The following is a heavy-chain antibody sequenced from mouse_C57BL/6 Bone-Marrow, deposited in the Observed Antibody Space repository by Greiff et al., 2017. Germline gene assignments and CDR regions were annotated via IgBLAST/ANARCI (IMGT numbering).Heavy chain of an antibody. J-gene: IGHJ2*01. Sequence: VQLQQSGAELVRPGASVKLSCTASGFNIKDDSMHWVKQRPEQGLEWIGWIDPENGDTEYASKFQGKATITADTSSNTAYLQLSSLTSEDTAVYYCTTGLLTLDWGQGTTLTVAS. D-gene: IGHD2-1*01. CDR3: TTGLLTLD. CDR1: GFNIKDDS. CDR2: IDPENGDT. V-gene: IGHV14-4*01.